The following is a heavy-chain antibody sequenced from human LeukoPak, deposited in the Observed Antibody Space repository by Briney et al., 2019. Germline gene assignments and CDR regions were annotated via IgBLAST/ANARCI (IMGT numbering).Heavy chain of an antibody. Sequence: TGGSLRLSCAASGFTFSSYGMHWVRQAPGKGLEWVAFIRYDGSNKYYADSVKGRFTISRDNSKNTLYLQMNSLRAEDTAVYYCAKYQVGAMVGALGYRGRGTLVTVSS. V-gene: IGHV3-30*02. J-gene: IGHJ4*02. CDR2: IRYDGSNK. CDR3: AKYQVGAMVGALGY. CDR1: GFTFSSYG. D-gene: IGHD1-26*01.